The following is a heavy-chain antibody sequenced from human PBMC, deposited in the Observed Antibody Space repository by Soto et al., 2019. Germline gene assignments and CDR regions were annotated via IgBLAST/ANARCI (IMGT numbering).Heavy chain of an antibody. J-gene: IGHJ4*02. CDR2: IYYSGST. D-gene: IGHD6-13*01. Sequence: PSETLSLTCTVSGGSIRSSTYYWGWIRQPPGKGLEWIGSIYYSGSTHNTPSLKSRVTMSVDSYTNQFSLKLNSVTAADTAVYYCTRHEGGAAADRPLDYWGQGTLGTV. CDR3: TRHEGGAAADRPLDY. V-gene: IGHV4-39*01. CDR1: GGSIRSSTYY.